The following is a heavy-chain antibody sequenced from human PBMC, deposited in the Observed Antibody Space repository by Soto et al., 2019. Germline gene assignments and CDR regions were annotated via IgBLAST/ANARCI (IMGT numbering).Heavy chain of an antibody. CDR1: GYTITSYG. CDR2: ISAYNGNT. Sequence: ASVKVSCKASGYTITSYGISWVRQAPGQGLEWMGWISAYNGNTNYAQKLQGRVTMTTDTSTSTAYMELRSLRSDDTALYYCASLLRDSSGYSADYWGQGTLLTVSS. J-gene: IGHJ4*02. CDR3: ASLLRDSSGYSADY. V-gene: IGHV1-18*04. D-gene: IGHD3-22*01.